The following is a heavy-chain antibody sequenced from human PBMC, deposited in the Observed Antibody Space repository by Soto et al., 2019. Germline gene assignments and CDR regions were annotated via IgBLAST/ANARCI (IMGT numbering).Heavy chain of an antibody. V-gene: IGHV3-30*18. CDR3: AKERGKGYGDYVDD. D-gene: IGHD4-17*01. CDR2: ISYDGSNK. J-gene: IGHJ4*02. Sequence: QVQLVESGGGVVQPGRSLRLSCAASGFTFSSYGMHWVRQAPGKGLEWVAVISYDGSNKYYADSVKGRFTISRDNSKNTLYLQMNSLRAEDTAVYYCAKERGKGYGDYVDDWGQGTLVTVSS. CDR1: GFTFSSYG.